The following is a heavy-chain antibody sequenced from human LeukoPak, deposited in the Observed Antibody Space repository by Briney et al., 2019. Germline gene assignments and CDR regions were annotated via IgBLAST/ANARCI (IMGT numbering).Heavy chain of an antibody. J-gene: IGHJ3*02. D-gene: IGHD6-6*01. V-gene: IGHV3-23*01. CDR1: GFTFDDYG. CDR2: ISGSGGST. CDR3: ATLPSDSSSI. Sequence: GGSLRLSCAASGFTFDDYGMSWVRQAPGKGLEWVSAISGSGGSTYYADSVKGRFTISRDNSKNTLYLQMNSLRAEDTAVYYCATLPSDSSSIWGQGTMVTVSS.